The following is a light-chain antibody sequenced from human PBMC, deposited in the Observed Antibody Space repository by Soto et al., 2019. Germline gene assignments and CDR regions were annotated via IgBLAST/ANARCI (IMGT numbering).Light chain of an antibody. J-gene: IGKJ3*01. CDR3: QEYSKWPLFT. CDR2: GAS. CDR1: KSVSRN. V-gene: IGKV3-15*01. Sequence: EMVVTQSPDILSVSPGERATLSCRASKSVSRNVAWYQQKPGQAPTLLIYGASSRATGIPARFTGSGSGTEFTLTISSLQSEDFAIYYCQEYSKWPLFTFGPGTKVDVK.